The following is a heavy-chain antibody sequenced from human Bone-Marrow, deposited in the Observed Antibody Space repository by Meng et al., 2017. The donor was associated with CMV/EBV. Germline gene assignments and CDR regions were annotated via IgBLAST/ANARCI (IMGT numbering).Heavy chain of an antibody. Sequence: GESLKISCAASGFTFSSYSMNWVRQAPGKGLEWVSSISSISSYIYYADSVKGRFTISRDNAKNSLYLQMNSLRAEDTAVYYCASLWDAFDIWGQGTMVTVSS. CDR3: ASLWDAFDI. J-gene: IGHJ3*02. CDR2: ISSISSYI. D-gene: IGHD2-21*01. CDR1: GFTFSSYS. V-gene: IGHV3-21*01.